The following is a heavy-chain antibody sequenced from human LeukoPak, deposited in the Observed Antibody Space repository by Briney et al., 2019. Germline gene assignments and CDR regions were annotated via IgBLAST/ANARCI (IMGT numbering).Heavy chain of an antibody. J-gene: IGHJ4*02. D-gene: IGHD6-13*01. V-gene: IGHV4-59*08. Sequence: SETLSLTCTVSGGSISSYYWSWIRQPPGKGLEWIGYIYYSGSTNYNPSLKSRVTISVDTSKNQFSLKLSSVTAADTAVYYCARHSSGYSSSWYFDYWGQGTLVTVSS. CDR3: ARHSSGYSSSWYFDY. CDR2: IYYSGST. CDR1: GGSISSYY.